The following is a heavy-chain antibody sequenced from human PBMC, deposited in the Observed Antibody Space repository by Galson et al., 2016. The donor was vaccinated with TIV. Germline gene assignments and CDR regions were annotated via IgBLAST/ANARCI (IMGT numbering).Heavy chain of an antibody. CDR2: ITSKTYGATT. CDR1: GSTFGHYA. Sequence: SLRLSCAASGSTFGHYAVNWFRQAPGKGLEWVGFITSKTYGATTEYAASVKGRFTISRDDSRNIAYLQMNSLKTEDTAVYYCTRTAMGSTRNAFDIWGQGTVVTVSS. J-gene: IGHJ3*02. D-gene: IGHD1-1*01. CDR3: TRTAMGSTRNAFDI. V-gene: IGHV3-49*03.